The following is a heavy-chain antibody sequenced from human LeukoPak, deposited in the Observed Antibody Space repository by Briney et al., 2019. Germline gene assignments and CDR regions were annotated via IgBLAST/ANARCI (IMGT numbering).Heavy chain of an antibody. CDR3: ARDLSPRGRGWYFDY. CDR2: INTNTGDP. J-gene: IGHJ4*02. CDR1: GYTFASYD. V-gene: IGHV7-4-1*02. D-gene: IGHD6-19*01. Sequence: ASVKVSCKASGYTFASYDINWVRQAPGQGLEWMGWINTNTGDPTYAQGFTGRFVFSLDTSLSTSYLLVSSLEAEDTAVYYCARDLSPRGRGWYFDYWGQGTLVTVSS.